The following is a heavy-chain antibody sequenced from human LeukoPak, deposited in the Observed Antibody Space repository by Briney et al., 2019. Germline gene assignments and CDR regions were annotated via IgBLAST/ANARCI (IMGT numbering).Heavy chain of an antibody. V-gene: IGHV4-4*02. CDR1: GDSISSSNW. CDR2: IYHNGNT. Sequence: PSGTLSLTCAVSGDSISSSNWWSWVRQPPGQGLEWIGEIYHNGNTNYNPSLKSRVTISVDKSKNQFSLKLRSVTAADTAVYYCATSRDGYNKFDYWGQGTLVTVSS. CDR3: ATSRDGYNKFDY. D-gene: IGHD5-24*01. J-gene: IGHJ4*02.